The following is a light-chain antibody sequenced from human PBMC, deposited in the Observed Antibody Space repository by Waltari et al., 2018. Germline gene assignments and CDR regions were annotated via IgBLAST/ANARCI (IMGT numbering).Light chain of an antibody. CDR2: EVS. Sequence: QSALTQPASVSGSPGQSITISCTGTSSDVGAYNYVSWYQQHPGKAPKLLVYEVSNRPSGVSNLFSGSKSGNTASLTISGLQAEDEADYYCNSYTSSSTQLFGGGTKLTVL. V-gene: IGLV2-14*01. J-gene: IGLJ2*01. CDR3: NSYTSSSTQL. CDR1: SSDVGAYNY.